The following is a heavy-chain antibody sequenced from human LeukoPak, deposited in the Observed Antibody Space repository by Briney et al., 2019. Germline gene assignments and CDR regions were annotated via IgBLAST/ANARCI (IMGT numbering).Heavy chain of an antibody. Sequence: GGSLRLSCAASGFTFSSYAMHWVRQAPGKGLEWVAVISYDGSNKYYADSVEGRFTISRDNSKNTLYLQMNSLRAEDTAVYYCARETEPHYYDSSGYYPFDYWGQGTLVTVSS. CDR1: GFTFSSYA. V-gene: IGHV3-30*04. CDR2: ISYDGSNK. J-gene: IGHJ4*02. D-gene: IGHD3-22*01. CDR3: ARETEPHYYDSSGYYPFDY.